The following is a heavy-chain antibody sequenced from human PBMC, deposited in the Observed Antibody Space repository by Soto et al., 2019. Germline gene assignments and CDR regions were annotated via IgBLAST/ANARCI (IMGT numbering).Heavy chain of an antibody. J-gene: IGHJ4*02. Sequence: QVQLEESGGGVVQPGRSLRLSCAASGFTFSSYAMHWVRQAPGTGLEWVAVISYDGSNKYYADSVKGRFTISRDNSKNTLYLQMNSLRAEDTAVYYCARPNNLDYDFWSGFAYWGQGTLVTVSS. D-gene: IGHD3-3*01. CDR2: ISYDGSNK. CDR1: GFTFSSYA. V-gene: IGHV3-30-3*01. CDR3: ARPNNLDYDFWSGFAY.